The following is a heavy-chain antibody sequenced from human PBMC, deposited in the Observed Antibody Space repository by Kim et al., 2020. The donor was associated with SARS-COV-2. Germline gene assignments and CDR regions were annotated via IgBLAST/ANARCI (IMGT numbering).Heavy chain of an antibody. V-gene: IGHV4-59*08. D-gene: IGHD6-6*01. CDR3: ARRLYSSSFSYYYYMDV. CDR1: GGSISSYY. CDR2: IYYSGST. Sequence: SETLSLTCTVSGGSISSYYWSWIRQPPGKGLEWIGYIYYSGSTNYNPSLKSRVTISVDTSKNQFSLKLSSVTAADTAVYYCARRLYSSSFSYYYYMDVWGKGTTVTVSS. J-gene: IGHJ6*03.